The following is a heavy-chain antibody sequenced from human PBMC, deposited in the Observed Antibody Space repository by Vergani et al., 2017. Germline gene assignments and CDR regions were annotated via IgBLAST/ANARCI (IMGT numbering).Heavy chain of an antibody. CDR1: GFTFSSYG. CDR3: ARCMIVVVITSVDYYCMDV. CDR2: IRYDGSNK. D-gene: IGHD3-22*01. V-gene: IGHV3-30*02. Sequence: QVQLVESGGGVVQPGGSLRLSCAASGFTFSSYGMHWVRQAPGKGLEWVAFIRYDGSNKYYADSVKGRFTISRDNSKNTLYLQMNSLRAEDTAVYYCARCMIVVVITSVDYYCMDVWGQGTTVTVSS. J-gene: IGHJ6*02.